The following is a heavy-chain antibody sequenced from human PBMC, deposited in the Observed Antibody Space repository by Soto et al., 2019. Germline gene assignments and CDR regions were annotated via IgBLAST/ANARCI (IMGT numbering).Heavy chain of an antibody. D-gene: IGHD4-17*01. V-gene: IGHV4-39*01. Sequence: SETLSLTCTVSGGSISSSSYYWDWIRQPPGKGMEWIGSIYYTGNTYYNPSLRSRITISVDTSKNQFSLKLSSVTAADTAVYYCVRLIGMTTATTDRGFDTWGQGTLVTVS. CDR1: GGSISSSSYY. J-gene: IGHJ5*02. CDR2: IYYTGNT. CDR3: VRLIGMTTATTDRGFDT.